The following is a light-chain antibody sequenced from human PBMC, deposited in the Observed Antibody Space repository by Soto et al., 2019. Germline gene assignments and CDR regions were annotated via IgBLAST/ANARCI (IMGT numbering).Light chain of an antibody. V-gene: IGKV1-13*02. CDR1: QGISSA. J-gene: IGKJ5*01. CDR3: QQFNSYPHP. CDR2: SAS. Sequence: AIQLTQSPSSLSASVGDRVTITCRASQGISSALAWFQQKPGKAPKLLIYSASSLESGVPSRFSGSGSGTEFSLTISSLQPEDFATYFCQQFNSYPHPFGQGTRLEIK.